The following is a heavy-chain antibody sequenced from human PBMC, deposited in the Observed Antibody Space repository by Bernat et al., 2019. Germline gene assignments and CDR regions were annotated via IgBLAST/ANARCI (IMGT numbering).Heavy chain of an antibody. J-gene: IGHJ6*04. CDR2: ISYDGSNK. Sequence: QVQLVESGGGVVQPGRSLRLSCAASGFTFSSYGMHWVRQAPGKGLEWAAIISYDGSNKYYADSVKGRFTISRDNSKNTLYLQMNSLRAEDTAVYYCAKDRGKYVSYYSYYYGMDVWGKGTTVTVSS. CDR1: GFTFSSYG. V-gene: IGHV3-30*18. CDR3: AKDRGKYVSYYSYYYGMDV. D-gene: IGHD1-26*01.